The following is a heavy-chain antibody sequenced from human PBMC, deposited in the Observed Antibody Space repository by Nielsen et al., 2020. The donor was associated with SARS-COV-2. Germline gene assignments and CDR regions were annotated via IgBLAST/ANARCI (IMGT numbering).Heavy chain of an antibody. CDR3: ARRSIADSGGFDY. J-gene: IGHJ4*02. V-gene: IGHV1-69*13. Sequence: SVKVSCKGSGYSFTSYWISWVRQAPGQGLEWMGGIIPIFGTANYAQKFQGRVTITADESTSTAYMKLSSLRSDDTAVYFCARRSIADSGGFDYWGQGTLVAVSS. CDR2: IIPIFGTA. D-gene: IGHD6-6*01. CDR1: GYSFTSYW.